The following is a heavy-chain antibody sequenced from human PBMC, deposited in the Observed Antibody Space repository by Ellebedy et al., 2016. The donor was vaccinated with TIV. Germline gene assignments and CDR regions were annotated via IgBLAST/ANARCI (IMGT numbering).Heavy chain of an antibody. V-gene: IGHV4-39*01. Sequence: SETLSLXXTVSGDSISSSGAYWVWIRQPPGKGLEWIGTISNRDRTDYNPSLKSRVFILVDASKNQFFLKLTSVTAADTAVYYCATFNQYYTYLGVWGKGTTVTVSS. J-gene: IGHJ6*03. CDR1: GDSISSSGAY. D-gene: IGHD1-14*01. CDR2: ISNRDRT. CDR3: ATFNQYYTYLGV.